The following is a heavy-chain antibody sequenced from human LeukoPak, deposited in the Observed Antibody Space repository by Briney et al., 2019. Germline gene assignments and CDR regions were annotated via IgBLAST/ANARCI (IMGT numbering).Heavy chain of an antibody. CDR2: ISYDGSNK. D-gene: IGHD2-21*02. CDR3: ARDSEVVVTAIDY. Sequence: GGSLRLSCAASGFTFSSYAMHWVRRAPGKGLEWVAVISYDGSNKYYADSVKGRFTISRDNSKNTLYLQMNSLRAEDTAVYYCARDSEVVVTAIDYWGQGTLVTVSS. V-gene: IGHV3-30-3*01. CDR1: GFTFSSYA. J-gene: IGHJ4*02.